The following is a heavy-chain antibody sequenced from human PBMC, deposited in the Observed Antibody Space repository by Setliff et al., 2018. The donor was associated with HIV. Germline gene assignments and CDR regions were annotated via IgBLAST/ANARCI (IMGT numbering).Heavy chain of an antibody. Sequence: GGSLRLSCTASGFTFGDYGMSWVRQAPGKGLEWVGFIRSKAYGGTTEYAASVRGRLTISRDDSKSIVYLQMNSLKTEDTAVYYCTRGARDYYDSSGYLDYWGQGTLVTVSS. CDR3: TRGARDYYDSSGYLDY. CDR1: GFTFGDYG. CDR2: IRSKAYGGTT. V-gene: IGHV3-49*04. J-gene: IGHJ4*02. D-gene: IGHD3-22*01.